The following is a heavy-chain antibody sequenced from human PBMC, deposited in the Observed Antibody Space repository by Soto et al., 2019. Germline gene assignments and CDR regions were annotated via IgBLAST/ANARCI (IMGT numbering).Heavy chain of an antibody. CDR2: IYYSGST. CDR3: ARSGYSSGWYEEEVWFDP. Sequence: PSETLSLTCTVSGGSISSGSYYWGWILQPPGKGLEWIGSIYYSGSTYYNPSLKSRVTISVDTSKNQFSLKLSSVTAADTAVYYCARSGYSSGWYEEEVWFDPWGQGTLVTVSS. D-gene: IGHD6-19*01. CDR1: GGSISSGSYY. V-gene: IGHV4-39*01. J-gene: IGHJ5*02.